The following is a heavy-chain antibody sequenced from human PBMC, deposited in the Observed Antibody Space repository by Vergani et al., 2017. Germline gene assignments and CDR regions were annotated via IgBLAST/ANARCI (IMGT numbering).Heavy chain of an antibody. D-gene: IGHD2-2*02. CDR3: VRDRGLCAGGRCYTEAWDY. V-gene: IGHV3-21*05. CDR1: GFDFSSYI. Sequence: EVQLVESGGGLVKRGGSLRLSCVVSGFDFSSYIMNWVRQAPGKGLEWVSFVSTGTKSQSYAESVKGRFTISRDNTKNSLSLQMSGLRVEDTAVYYCVRDRGLCAGGRCYTEAWDYWGQGTPVTVSS. J-gene: IGHJ4*02. CDR2: VSTGTKSQ.